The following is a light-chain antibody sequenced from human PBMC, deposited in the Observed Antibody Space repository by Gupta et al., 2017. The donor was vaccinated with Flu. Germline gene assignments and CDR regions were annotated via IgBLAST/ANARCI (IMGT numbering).Light chain of an antibody. CDR1: QDISSY. V-gene: IGKV1-33*01. CDR3: QQYDNRPPHT. J-gene: IGKJ2*01. CDR2: DAS. Sequence: DIQMTQSPSSLSASVGDRITITCRASQDISSYLNWYQQKPGKAPKLLIYDASTLQTGVPSRFSGSGSGTDFTFTISSMQPEDFATYFCQQYDNRPPHTFGQGTTLEIK.